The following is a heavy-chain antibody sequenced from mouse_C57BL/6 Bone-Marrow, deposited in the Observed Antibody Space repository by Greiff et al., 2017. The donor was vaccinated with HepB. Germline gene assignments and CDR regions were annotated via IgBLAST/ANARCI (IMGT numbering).Heavy chain of an antibody. D-gene: IGHD2-1*01. Sequence: EVKLMESGGGLVKPGGSLKLSCAASGFTFSSYAMSWVRQTPEKRLEWVATISDGGSYTYYPDNVKGRFTISRDNAKNNLYLQMSHLKSEDTAMYYCARDYYGPWFAYWGQGTLVTVSA. CDR3: ARDYYGPWFAY. J-gene: IGHJ3*01. CDR2: ISDGGSYT. V-gene: IGHV5-4*01. CDR1: GFTFSSYA.